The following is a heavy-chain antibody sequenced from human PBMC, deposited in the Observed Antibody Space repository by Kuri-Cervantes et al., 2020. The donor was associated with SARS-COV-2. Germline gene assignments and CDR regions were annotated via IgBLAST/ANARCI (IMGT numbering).Heavy chain of an antibody. D-gene: IGHD3-3*01. J-gene: IGHJ6*03. V-gene: IGHV3-30*02. Sequence: GESLKISCAASGFTFSSYGMHWVRQAPGKGLEWVAFIRYDGSNKYYADSVKGRFTISRDNSKNTLYLQMNSLRAEDTAVYYCARDSRYYDFWSGYGSTPHYYYYYYMDVWGKGTTVTVSS. CDR1: GFTFSSYG. CDR3: ARDSRYYDFWSGYGSTPHYYYYYYMDV. CDR2: IRYDGSNK.